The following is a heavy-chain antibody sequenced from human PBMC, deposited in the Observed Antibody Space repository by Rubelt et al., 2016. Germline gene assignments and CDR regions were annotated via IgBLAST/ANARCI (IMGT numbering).Heavy chain of an antibody. V-gene: IGHV3-30*04. CDR1: GFTFSSYA. CDR2: ISYDGSNK. J-gene: IGHJ6*02. D-gene: IGHD3-22*01. CDR3: ARESARLYYYYGMDV. Sequence: VQLVESGGGLVKPGGSLRLSCAASGFTFSSYAMHWVRQAPGKGLEWVAVISYDGSNKYYADSVKGRFTISRDNAKNSLYLQMNSLRAEDTAVYYCARESARLYYYYGMDVWGQGTTVTVSS.